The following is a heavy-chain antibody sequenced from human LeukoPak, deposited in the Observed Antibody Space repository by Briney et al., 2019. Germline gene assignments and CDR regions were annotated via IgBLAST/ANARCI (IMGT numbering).Heavy chain of an antibody. V-gene: IGHV1-8*03. CDR1: GYTFTSYD. D-gene: IGHD3-10*01. J-gene: IGHJ6*03. CDR2: MNPNSGNT. Sequence: ASVKVSCKASGYTFTSYDINWVRQATGQGLEWMGWMNPNSGNTGYAQKFQGRVTITRNTSISTAYMELSSLRSEDTAVYYCARGAGSGSYFGYYYYYYMDVWGKGTTVTVSS. CDR3: ARGAGSGSYFGYYYYYYMDV.